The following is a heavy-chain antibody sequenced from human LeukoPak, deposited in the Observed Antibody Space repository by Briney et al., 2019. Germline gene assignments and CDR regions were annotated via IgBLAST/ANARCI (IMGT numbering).Heavy chain of an antibody. Sequence: GGSLRLSCAASGFNFNDYDINWVRQVPGKGLEWVSGINWNSVHIGYADSVKGRFTIFRDNAQTSVHLQIFSLRPEDTALYYCSTSRPDRFIDSWGQGTLVTVST. CDR2: INWNSVHI. CDR3: STSRPDRFIDS. CDR1: GFNFNDYD. J-gene: IGHJ4*02. D-gene: IGHD1-14*01. V-gene: IGHV3-9*01.